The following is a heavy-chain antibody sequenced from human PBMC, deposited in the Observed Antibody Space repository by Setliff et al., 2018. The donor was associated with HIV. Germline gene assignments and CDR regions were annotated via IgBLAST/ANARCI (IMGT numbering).Heavy chain of an antibody. CDR3: AGQYFYYSSGYYYSYAFDL. D-gene: IGHD3-22*01. J-gene: IGHJ3*01. Sequence: PGGSLRLSCAASGFTFTDYWMHWVRQAPGKGLEWVSRINRDGSTTNYTDSLKGRVTISRDNAKNTVYLQMNNLRAEDTGVYYCAGQYFYYSSGYYYSYAFDLWGQGTRVTVSS. V-gene: IGHV3-74*01. CDR2: INRDGSTT. CDR1: GFTFTDYW.